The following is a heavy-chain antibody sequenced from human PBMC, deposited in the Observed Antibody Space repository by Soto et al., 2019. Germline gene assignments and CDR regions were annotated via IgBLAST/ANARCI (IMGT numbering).Heavy chain of an antibody. CDR3: ARVDSSGYYSDY. V-gene: IGHV4-59*01. Sequence: QVQLQESGPGLVKPSETLSLTCTVSGGSISSYYWSWIRQPPGKGLEWIAYIYYDGSTNYNPSLKSRVTISVDTSKIQFSLKLSSVTAADTAVYYCARVDSSGYYSDYWGQGTLVTVSS. D-gene: IGHD3-22*01. CDR2: IYYDGST. J-gene: IGHJ4*02. CDR1: GGSISSYY.